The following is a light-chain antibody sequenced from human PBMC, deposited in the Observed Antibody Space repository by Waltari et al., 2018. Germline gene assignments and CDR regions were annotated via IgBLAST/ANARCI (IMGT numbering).Light chain of an antibody. CDR3: QQYGVARYT. CDR2: ATS. J-gene: IGKJ3*01. CDR1: QSFDSFH. Sequence: IVLTQSPGTLSLSPGDTATLPCRASQSFDSFHIAWSQHRPGQAPRLLIHATSTRANGVPDRFSGSGSGTDFTLIISSLEPEDFAVYYCQQYGVARYTFGPGTKVDRK. V-gene: IGKV3-20*01.